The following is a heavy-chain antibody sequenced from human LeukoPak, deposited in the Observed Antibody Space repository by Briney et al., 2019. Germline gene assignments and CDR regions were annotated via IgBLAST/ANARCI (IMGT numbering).Heavy chain of an antibody. J-gene: IGHJ4*02. CDR1: GFTFSSYS. CDR2: ISSSSSYI. Sequence: KSGGSLRLSCAASGFTFSSYSMNWVRQAPGKGLEWVSSISSSSSYIYYADSVKGRFTISRDNAKNSLYLQMNSLRAEDTAVYYCARVPNRQSSSWYGVRGGGLPYYFDYWGQGTLVTVSS. D-gene: IGHD6-13*01. CDR3: ARVPNRQSSSWYGVRGGGLPYYFDY. V-gene: IGHV3-21*01.